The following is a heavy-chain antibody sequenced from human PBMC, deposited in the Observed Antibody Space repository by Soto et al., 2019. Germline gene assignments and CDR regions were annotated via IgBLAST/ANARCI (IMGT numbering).Heavy chain of an antibody. Sequence: QITLKESGPTLVKPTETLTLTCTFSGFSLTSLGETVGWIRQPPGKALEWLALIYWDDDDHYSPSLESRLAITKDDSKNQVVLTLTNMDPVDTATYYCVHTHLVLRAYDWGQGTLVTVPS. CDR1: GFSLTSLGET. CDR2: IYWDDDD. J-gene: IGHJ4*02. V-gene: IGHV2-5*02. D-gene: IGHD4-17*01. CDR3: VHTHLVLRAYD.